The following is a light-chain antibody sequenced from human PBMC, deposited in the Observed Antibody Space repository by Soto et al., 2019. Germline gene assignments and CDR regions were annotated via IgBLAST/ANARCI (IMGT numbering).Light chain of an antibody. CDR3: QQTYISPIT. V-gene: IGKV1-39*01. CDR2: AAS. J-gene: IGKJ5*01. Sequence: QVTQSTSTLSGSVGDRVTISCRASQSIGGYLTWYQQLPGKAPKLLIFAASGLQSGVPSRFSGSGSGTDFTLTISSLQPEDFAPYYCQQTYISPITFGQVALLEI. CDR1: QSIGGY.